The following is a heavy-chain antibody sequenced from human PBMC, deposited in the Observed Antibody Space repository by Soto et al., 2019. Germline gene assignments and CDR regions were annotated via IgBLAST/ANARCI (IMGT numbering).Heavy chain of an antibody. CDR1: GFTFSSYA. V-gene: IGHV3-30-3*01. CDR3: ARGCFVSSGCHLLEIVYYFDY. Sequence: PGGSLRLSCAGSGFTFSSYAMHWVRQAPGKGLEWVAVISYDGSNKYYADSVKGRFTISRDNSKNTLYLQMNSLRAEDTAVYYCARGCFVSSGCHLLEIVYYFDYWGQGTLVTVSS. D-gene: IGHD6-19*01. J-gene: IGHJ4*02. CDR2: ISYDGSNK.